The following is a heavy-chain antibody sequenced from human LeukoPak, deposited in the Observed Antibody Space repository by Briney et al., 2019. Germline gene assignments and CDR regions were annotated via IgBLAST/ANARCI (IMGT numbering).Heavy chain of an antibody. J-gene: IGHJ4*02. Sequence: GGSLRLSCAASGFTFSSYGMHWVRQAPGKGLEWVAFIRYDGSNKYYADSVKGRFTISRDNSKNTLYLQMNSLRAEDTAVYYCAKDPLYDLWSGYSDYWGQGTLVTVSS. CDR2: IRYDGSNK. D-gene: IGHD3-3*01. CDR1: GFTFSSYG. V-gene: IGHV3-30*02. CDR3: AKDPLYDLWSGYSDY.